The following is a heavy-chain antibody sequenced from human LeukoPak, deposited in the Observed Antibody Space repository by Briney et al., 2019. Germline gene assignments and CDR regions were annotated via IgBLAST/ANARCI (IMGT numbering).Heavy chain of an antibody. CDR1: GFTFSSYA. CDR2: ISGSGGST. J-gene: IGHJ6*03. V-gene: IGHV3-23*01. CDR3: AKVISDYSNYAGVQDYYYYYMDV. Sequence: GGSLRLSCAASGFTFSSYAMSWVRQAPGTGLEWVSAISGSGGSTYYADSVKGRFTISRDNSKNTLYLQMNSLRAEDTAVYYCAKVISDYSNYAGVQDYYYYYMDVWGKGTTVTVSS. D-gene: IGHD4-11*01.